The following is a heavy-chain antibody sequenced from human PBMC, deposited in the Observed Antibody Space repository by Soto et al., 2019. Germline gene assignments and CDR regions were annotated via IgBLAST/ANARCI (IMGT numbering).Heavy chain of an antibody. CDR1: GFTFTSSA. D-gene: IGHD4-17*01. Sequence: GATVKVSCKASGFTFTSSAVQWVRQARGQRLEWIGWIVVGSGNTNYAQKFQERVTITRDMSTSTVYMELSSLRSEDTAVYYCARDQGTPTVTTPNYGMDVWGQGTTVTVSS. J-gene: IGHJ6*02. CDR2: IVVGSGNT. V-gene: IGHV1-58*01. CDR3: ARDQGTPTVTTPNYGMDV.